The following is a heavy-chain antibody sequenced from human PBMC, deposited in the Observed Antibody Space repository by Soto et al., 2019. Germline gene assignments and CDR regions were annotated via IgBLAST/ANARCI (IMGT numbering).Heavy chain of an antibody. CDR3: AKRPLTAAGFDY. Sequence: EVQLLESGGGLVQRGGSLRLSCAASGFTFSNYAMTWVRQAPGKGLEWVSVITGSGGGTYFVDSVKGRFTISRDNSKNTVYLHMNSLRAEDTAVYYCAKRPLTAAGFDYWGQGTLVTVSS. CDR1: GFTFSNYA. CDR2: ITGSGGGT. J-gene: IGHJ4*02. V-gene: IGHV3-23*01. D-gene: IGHD6-13*01.